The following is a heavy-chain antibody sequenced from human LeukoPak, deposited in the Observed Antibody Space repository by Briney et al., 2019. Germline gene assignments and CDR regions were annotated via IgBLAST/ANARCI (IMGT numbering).Heavy chain of an antibody. J-gene: IGHJ5*02. Sequence: ASVKVSCEASGYTFTGYYMHWVRQAPGQGLEWMGWINPNSGGTNYAQKFQGRVTMTRDTSISTAYMELSRLRSDDTAVYYCARVVAAAGRNNWFDPWGQGTLVTVSS. D-gene: IGHD6-13*01. CDR3: ARVVAAAGRNNWFDP. V-gene: IGHV1-2*02. CDR2: INPNSGGT. CDR1: GYTFTGYY.